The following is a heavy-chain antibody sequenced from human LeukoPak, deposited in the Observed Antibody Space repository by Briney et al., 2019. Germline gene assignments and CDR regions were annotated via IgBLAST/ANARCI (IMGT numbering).Heavy chain of an antibody. Sequence: SETLSLTCTVSGGSISSYYWSWIRQPPGKGLEWIGYIYYSGSTNYNPSLKSRVTISVDTSKNQFSLKLSSVTAADTAVYYCARLWFGELTNYFDYWGQGTLVTVSS. CDR2: IYYSGST. D-gene: IGHD3-10*01. CDR3: ARLWFGELTNYFDY. J-gene: IGHJ4*02. V-gene: IGHV4-59*01. CDR1: GGSISSYY.